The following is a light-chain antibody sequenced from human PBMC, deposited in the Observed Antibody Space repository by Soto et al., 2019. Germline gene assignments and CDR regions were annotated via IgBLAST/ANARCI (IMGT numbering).Light chain of an antibody. CDR1: QSISRW. Sequence: DIQMTQSPSTLSTSVGDRVSITCRSSQSISRWLAWFQQIPGQAPKVLIYDASTLQSGVPSRFSGSGSGTEFTLTINGLQPDDFATYYCQQSYSTHRTFGQGTKVEIK. CDR2: DAS. CDR3: QQSYSTHRT. J-gene: IGKJ1*01. V-gene: IGKV1-5*01.